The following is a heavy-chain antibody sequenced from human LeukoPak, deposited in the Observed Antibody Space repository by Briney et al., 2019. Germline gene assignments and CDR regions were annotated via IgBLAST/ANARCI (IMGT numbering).Heavy chain of an antibody. J-gene: IGHJ4*02. Sequence: SETLSLTCTVSGGSISSYYWSWIRQPSGKGLEWIGYIYYSGSTDYNPSLKSRVTISLHTSKNQFSLKLSSVTAADTAVYYCARAGGNSPPFDYWGQGTLVTVPS. CDR2: IYYSGST. V-gene: IGHV4-59*01. CDR3: ARAGGNSPPFDY. CDR1: GGSISSYY. D-gene: IGHD4-23*01.